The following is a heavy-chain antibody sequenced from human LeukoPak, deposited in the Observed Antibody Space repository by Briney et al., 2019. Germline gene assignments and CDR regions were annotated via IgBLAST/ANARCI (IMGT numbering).Heavy chain of an antibody. Sequence: PGGSLRLSCAASGFTFSSYSMNWVRQSPGKGLESVSYISSSSNTIYYADSVKGRFTISRDNAKNSLFLQMNSLRDEDTSVYYCARAVTVVTRGGLVFDYWGQGTLVTVSS. CDR1: GFTFSSYS. D-gene: IGHD2-21*02. V-gene: IGHV3-48*02. CDR2: ISSSSNTI. CDR3: ARAVTVVTRGGLVFDY. J-gene: IGHJ4*02.